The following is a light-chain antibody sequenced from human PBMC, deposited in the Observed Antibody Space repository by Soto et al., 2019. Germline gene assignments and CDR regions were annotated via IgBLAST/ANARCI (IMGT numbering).Light chain of an antibody. CDR1: QTVTNN. J-gene: IGKJ2*01. CDR3: QQYNSCRYT. V-gene: IGKV3-15*01. CDR2: RAS. Sequence: EIVMTQSPATLSVSPGESATLSCRASQTVTNNLAWFRQKSGQAPRLLIYRASTRATSIPARISGSGSGAECTLNSCILQSKDFDVYCCQQYNSCRYTFGQGTKLEVK.